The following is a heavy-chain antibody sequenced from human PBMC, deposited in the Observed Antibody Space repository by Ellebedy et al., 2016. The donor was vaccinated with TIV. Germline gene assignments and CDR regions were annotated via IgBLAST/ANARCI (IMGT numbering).Heavy chain of an antibody. CDR2: IYYSGST. Sequence: SETLSLTXTVSGGSISSSSYYWGWIRQPPGKGLEWIGSIYYSGSTYYNPSLKSRVTISVDTSKNQFSLKLSSVTAADTAVYYCARGIAVAGTRGFFDYWGQGTLVTVSS. CDR3: ARGIAVAGTRGFFDY. J-gene: IGHJ4*02. CDR1: GGSISSSSYY. V-gene: IGHV4-39*07. D-gene: IGHD6-19*01.